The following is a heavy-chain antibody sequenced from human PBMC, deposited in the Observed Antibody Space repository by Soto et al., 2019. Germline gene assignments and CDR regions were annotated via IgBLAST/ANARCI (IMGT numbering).Heavy chain of an antibody. V-gene: IGHV4-34*01. CDR2: INHSGST. Sequence: SETLSLTCAVYGGSFSGYYWSWIRQPPGKGLEWIGEINHSGSTNYNPSLKSRVTISVDTSKNQFSLKLSSVTAADTAVYYCARTYTTWVPPGYYYYMDVWGKGTTVTVSS. CDR1: GGSFSGYY. D-gene: IGHD7-27*01. CDR3: ARTYTTWVPPGYYYYMDV. J-gene: IGHJ6*03.